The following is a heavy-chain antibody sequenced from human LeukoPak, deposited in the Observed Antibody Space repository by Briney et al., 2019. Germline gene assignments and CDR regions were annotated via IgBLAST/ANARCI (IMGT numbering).Heavy chain of an antibody. Sequence: SETLSLTCAVYGGSFSGYYWSWIRQPPGKGLEWIGEINHSGSTNYNPSLKSRVTISVDTSKNQFSLKLSSVTAADTAVYYRARGRDEYSSGWFGGVGYYYGMDVWGQGTTVTVSS. D-gene: IGHD6-19*01. CDR1: GGSFSGYY. J-gene: IGHJ6*02. V-gene: IGHV4-34*01. CDR2: INHSGST. CDR3: ARGRDEYSSGWFGGVGYYYGMDV.